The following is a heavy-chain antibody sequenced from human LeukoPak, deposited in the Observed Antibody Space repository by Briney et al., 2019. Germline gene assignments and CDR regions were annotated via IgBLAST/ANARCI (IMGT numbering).Heavy chain of an antibody. Sequence: PSETLSLTCTVSGGSISSYYWSWIRQPPGKGLEWIGRIYPTGSTNYNPSLKSRVTMSVDTSKNQFSLKLSSVTAADTAVYYCAREYLGPSGIAVAEYWGQGTLVTVSS. CDR3: AREYLGPSGIAVAEY. V-gene: IGHV4-4*07. J-gene: IGHJ4*02. CDR1: GGSISSYY. CDR2: IYPTGST. D-gene: IGHD6-19*01.